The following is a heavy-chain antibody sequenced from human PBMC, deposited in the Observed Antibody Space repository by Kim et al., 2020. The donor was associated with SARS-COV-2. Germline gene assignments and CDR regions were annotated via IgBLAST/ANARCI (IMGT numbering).Heavy chain of an antibody. V-gene: IGHV4-59*09. Sequence: RVTISVDTSKNQFSLKLSSVTAADTAVYYCARGPPQTLFWSGYPQYYFDYWGQGTLVTVSS. D-gene: IGHD3-3*01. J-gene: IGHJ4*02. CDR3: ARGPPQTLFWSGYPQYYFDY.